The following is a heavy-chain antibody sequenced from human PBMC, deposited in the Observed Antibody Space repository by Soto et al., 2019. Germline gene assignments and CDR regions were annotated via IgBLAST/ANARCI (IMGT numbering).Heavy chain of an antibody. CDR3: ARVIMDV. CDR1: GFTFSGYY. V-gene: IGHV3-74*01. Sequence: GGSLRLSCAASGFTFSGYYMFWVRQAPGKGLVWVSHIKGDGSVTYYADSVKGRFTISRDNANNMLYLQMNSLIAEDTAVYYCARVIMDVWGQGTTVTVSS. CDR2: IKGDGSVT. J-gene: IGHJ6*02.